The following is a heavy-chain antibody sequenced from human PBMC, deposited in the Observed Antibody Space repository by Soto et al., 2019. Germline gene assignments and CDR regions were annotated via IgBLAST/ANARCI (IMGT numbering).Heavy chain of an antibody. CDR2: IYPGDSDT. CDR1: GYSFTSYW. V-gene: IGHV5-51*01. J-gene: IGHJ4*02. CDR3: ARNVDTAMVTWPLLEY. Sequence: PGESLKISCQGSGYSFTSYWIGWVRQLPGKGLEWMGIIYPGDSDTRYNTSFQGQVTISADKSTSTAYRQWSSLKASDTAMYYCARNVDTAMVTWPLLEYWGQGTLVTVSS. D-gene: IGHD5-18*01.